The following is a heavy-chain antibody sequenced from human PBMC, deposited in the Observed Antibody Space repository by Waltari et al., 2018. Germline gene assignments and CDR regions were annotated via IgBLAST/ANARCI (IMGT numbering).Heavy chain of an antibody. Sequence: EVQLVESGGGLVQPGRSLRLSCAASGFTFDDYAMHWVRHAPGKGLEWVSGISWNSGSIGYADSVKGRFTISRDNAKNSLYLQMNSLRAEDTALYYCAKSPSPFDAVYYFDYWGQGTLVTVSS. CDR2: ISWNSGSI. V-gene: IGHV3-9*01. J-gene: IGHJ4*02. CDR3: AKSPSPFDAVYYFDY. CDR1: GFTFDDYA. D-gene: IGHD6-6*01.